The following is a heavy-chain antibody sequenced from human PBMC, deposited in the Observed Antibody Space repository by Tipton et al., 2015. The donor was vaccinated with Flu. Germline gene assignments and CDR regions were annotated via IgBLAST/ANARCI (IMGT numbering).Heavy chain of an antibody. J-gene: IGHJ4*02. CDR2: IYHIGSP. V-gene: IGHV4-38-2*02. CDR3: AKLVYFDSSGYYRYYFDY. CDR1: GYSISSGYY. D-gene: IGHD3-22*01. Sequence: TLSLTCTVSGYSISSGYYWGWIRRPPGKGLEWIGTIYHIGSPYYNPSLKSRLTISVDTSKNQFSLRLTSVTAADTAVYYCAKLVYFDSSGYYRYYFDYWGQGTLVTVST.